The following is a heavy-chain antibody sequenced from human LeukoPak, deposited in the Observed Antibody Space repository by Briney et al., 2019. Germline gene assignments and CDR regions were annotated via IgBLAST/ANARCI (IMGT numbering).Heavy chain of an antibody. V-gene: IGHV3-23*01. CDR3: AKDQVISGSEASDI. Sequence: GGSLGLSCAASGFTFSSYTMNWVRQAPGKGLEWVSAISGSGVGTYYADSVKGRFTISRDNSWNTLYLQMSSLRAEDTAVYYCAKDQVISGSEASDIWGQGTMVTVSS. D-gene: IGHD2-21*01. CDR2: ISGSGVGT. J-gene: IGHJ3*02. CDR1: GFTFSSYT.